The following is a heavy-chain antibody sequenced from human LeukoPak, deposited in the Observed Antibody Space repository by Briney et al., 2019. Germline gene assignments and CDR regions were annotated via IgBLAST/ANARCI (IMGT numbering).Heavy chain of an antibody. CDR3: AANYYDSSGYPQGSET. J-gene: IGHJ5*02. V-gene: IGHV3-30*04. CDR2: ISYDGSNK. D-gene: IGHD3-22*01. CDR1: GFTFSSYA. Sequence: PGGSLTLLCAASGFTFSSYAMHWVRQAPGKGLEWVAFISYDGSNKYYADSVKGRFTISRDNSKNTLYLQMNSLRAEDTAVYYCAANYYDSSGYPQGSETWGQGALVTVSS.